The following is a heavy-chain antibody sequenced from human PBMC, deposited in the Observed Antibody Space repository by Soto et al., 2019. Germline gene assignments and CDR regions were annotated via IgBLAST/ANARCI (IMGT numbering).Heavy chain of an antibody. CDR3: AKDVVDYGDYVSNFGY. Sequence: GSLRLSCAASGFTFSSYGMHWVRQAPGKGLEWVAVISYDGSNKYYADSVKGRFTISRDNSKNTLYLQMNSLRAEDTAVYYCAKDVVDYGDYVSNFGYWGQGTQVTVSS. CDR2: ISYDGSNK. CDR1: GFTFSSYG. V-gene: IGHV3-30*18. D-gene: IGHD4-17*01. J-gene: IGHJ4*02.